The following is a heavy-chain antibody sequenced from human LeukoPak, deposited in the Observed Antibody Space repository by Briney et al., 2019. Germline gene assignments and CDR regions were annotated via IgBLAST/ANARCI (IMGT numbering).Heavy chain of an antibody. CDR1: GFTVKSYA. V-gene: IGHV3-23*01. CDR2: ISSSGGGT. J-gene: IGHJ4*02. CDR3: AKVMIAFNAFDY. Sequence: GSLRLSCAASGFTVKSYAMTWIRQAPGKGLEWVSTISSSGGGTFYADSVKGRFTISRDNSKNTLYLQMNSLTVEDTAVYYCAKVMIAFNAFDYWGQGTLVTVSS. D-gene: IGHD3-22*01.